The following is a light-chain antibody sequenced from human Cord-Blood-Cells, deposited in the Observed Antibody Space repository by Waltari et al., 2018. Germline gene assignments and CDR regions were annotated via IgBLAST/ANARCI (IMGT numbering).Light chain of an antibody. Sequence: DIVMTQSPDSLAVSLGARATINCKSSQSVLYSSNNKNYLAWYQQKPGQPPKLLIYWASTRESGVRDRFSGTGSGTDFTLTISSLQAEDVAVYYCQQYYSTPLTFGQGTKVEIK. CDR2: WAS. CDR1: QSVLYSSNNKNY. J-gene: IGKJ1*01. CDR3: QQYYSTPLT. V-gene: IGKV4-1*01.